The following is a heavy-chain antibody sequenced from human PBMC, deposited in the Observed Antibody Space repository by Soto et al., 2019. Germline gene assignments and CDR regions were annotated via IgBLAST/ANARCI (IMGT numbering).Heavy chain of an antibody. J-gene: IGHJ5*02. Sequence: SGPTLVNPTQTLTLTCTFSGFSLSTSGMCVSWIRQPPGKALEWLARIDWDDDKYYSTSLKTRLTISKDTSKNQVVLTMTNMDPVDTATYYCARTYTTVTTKIRFDPWGQGTLVTVSS. V-gene: IGHV2-70*11. D-gene: IGHD4-4*01. CDR3: ARTYTTVTTKIRFDP. CDR2: IDWDDDK. CDR1: GFSLSTSGMC.